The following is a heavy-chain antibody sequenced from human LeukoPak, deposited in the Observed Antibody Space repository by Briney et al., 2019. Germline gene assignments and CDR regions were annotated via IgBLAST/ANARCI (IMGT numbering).Heavy chain of an antibody. CDR2: INPNSGGT. D-gene: IGHD5-12*01. CDR3: ASGCSGYYGMDV. CDR1: GYTFTGYY. V-gene: IGHV1-2*04. J-gene: IGHJ6*02. Sequence: ASVKVSCKASGYTFTGYYMHWVRQAPGQGLEWMGWINPNSGGTNYAQKFQGWVTMTSDTSISTAYMELSRLRSDDTAVYYCASGCSGYYGMDVWGQGTTVTVSS.